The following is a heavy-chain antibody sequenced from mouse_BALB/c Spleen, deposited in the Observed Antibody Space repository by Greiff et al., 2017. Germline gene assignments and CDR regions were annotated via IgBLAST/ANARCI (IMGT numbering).Heavy chain of an antibody. D-gene: IGHD1-1*01. CDR3: ARPGSRDWFAY. V-gene: IGHV5-9-4*01. J-gene: IGHJ3*01. CDR1: GFTFSSYA. Sequence: EVKLMESGGGLVKPGGSLKLSCAASGFTFSSYAMSWVRQSPEKRLEWVAEISSGGSYTYYPNTVTGRFTISRDNAKNTLYLEMSSLRSEDTAMYYGARPGSRDWFAYWGQGTLVTVSA. CDR2: ISSGGSYT.